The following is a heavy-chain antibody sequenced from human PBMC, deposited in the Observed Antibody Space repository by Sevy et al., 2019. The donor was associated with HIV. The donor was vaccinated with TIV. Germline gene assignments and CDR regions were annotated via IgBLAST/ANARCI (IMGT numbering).Heavy chain of an antibody. CDR2: IIPIFGTA. CDR1: GGTFSSYA. J-gene: IGHJ3*02. D-gene: IGHD3-22*01. V-gene: IGHV1-69*13. CDR3: ARERSYYYDSSATGAFDI. Sequence: ASVKDSCKASGGTFSSYAISWVRQAPGQGLEWMGGIIPIFGTANYAQKFQGRVTITADESTSTAYMELSSLRSEDTAVYYCARERSYYYDSSATGAFDIWGQGTMVTVSS.